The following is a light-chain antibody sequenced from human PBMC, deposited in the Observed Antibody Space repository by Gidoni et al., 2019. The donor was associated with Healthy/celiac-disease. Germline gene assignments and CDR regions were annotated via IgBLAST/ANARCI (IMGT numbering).Light chain of an antibody. V-gene: IGKV1-39*01. CDR2: AAS. CDR3: QQSYSTPPT. CDR1: QSISSY. Sequence: DIQMTQSPSSLSASVGDRVTITCRASQSISSYLNWYQQKPRKAPKRLIYAASSLQSGVPSRFSGSGSGTDFTLTISSLQPEDFATYYCQQSYSTPPTFGQGTKLEIK. J-gene: IGKJ2*01.